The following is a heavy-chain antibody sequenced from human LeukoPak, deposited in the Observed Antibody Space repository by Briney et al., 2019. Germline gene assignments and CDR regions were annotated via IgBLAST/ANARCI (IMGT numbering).Heavy chain of an antibody. J-gene: IGHJ3*02. V-gene: IGHV3-23*01. CDR3: AKGLITMIVVVINDAFDI. Sequence: GGSLRLSRVASGFTFSSYAMSWVRQAPGKGLEWVSAISGSGGSTYYADSVKGRYTISRDNSKNTLYLQMNSLRAEDTAVYYCAKGLITMIVVVINDAFDIWGQGTMVTVSS. CDR2: ISGSGGST. D-gene: IGHD3-22*01. CDR1: GFTFSSYA.